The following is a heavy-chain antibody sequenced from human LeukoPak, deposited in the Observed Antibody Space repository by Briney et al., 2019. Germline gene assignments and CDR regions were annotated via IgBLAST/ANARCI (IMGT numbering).Heavy chain of an antibody. CDR1: GFTVSSNY. J-gene: IGHJ4*02. Sequence: PGGSLRLSCAASGFTVSSNYMSWVRQAPGKELEWVSVIYSGGSTYYADSVKGRFTISRDNSKNTLYLQMNSLRAEDTAVYCCARDSGSYSYDYWGQGTLVTVSS. V-gene: IGHV3-66*02. CDR2: IYSGGST. CDR3: ARDSGSYSYDY. D-gene: IGHD1-26*01.